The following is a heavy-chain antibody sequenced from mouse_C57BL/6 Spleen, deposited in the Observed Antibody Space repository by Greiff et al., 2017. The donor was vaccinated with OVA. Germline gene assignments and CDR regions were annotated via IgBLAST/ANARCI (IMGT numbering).Heavy chain of an antibody. Sequence: QVQLQQPGAELVKPGASVKLSCKASGYTFTSYWMHWVKQRPGQGLEWIGMIHPNSGSTNYNEKFKSKATLTVDKSSSTAYMQLSSLTSEDSAVYYCARLGSYGKDWYFDVWGTGTTVTVSA. D-gene: IGHD2-1*01. CDR2: IHPNSGST. CDR1: GYTFTSYW. J-gene: IGHJ1*03. V-gene: IGHV1-64*01. CDR3: ARLGSYGKDWYFDV.